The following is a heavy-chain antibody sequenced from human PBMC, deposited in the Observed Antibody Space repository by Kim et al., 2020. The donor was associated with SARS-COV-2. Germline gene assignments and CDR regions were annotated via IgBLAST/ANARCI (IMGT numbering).Heavy chain of an antibody. D-gene: IGHD6-13*01. Sequence: SETLSLTCAVYGGSFSGYYWSWIRQPPGKGLEWIGEINHSGSTNYNPSLKSRVTISVDTSKNQFSLKLSSVTAADTAVYYCARGYSSSWHYYYYGRDVWG. V-gene: IGHV4-34*01. CDR2: INHSGST. J-gene: IGHJ6*01. CDR3: ARGYSSSWHYYYYGRDV. CDR1: GGSFSGYY.